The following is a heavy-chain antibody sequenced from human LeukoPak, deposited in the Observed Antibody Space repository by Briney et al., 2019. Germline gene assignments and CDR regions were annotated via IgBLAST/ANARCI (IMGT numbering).Heavy chain of an antibody. Sequence: SVKVSCKASGGTFSSYAISWVRQAPGQGLEWMGGIIPIFGTANYAQKFQGRVTITADESTSTAYMELSSLSSEDTAVYYCATCLPPDGIVGATVDWFDPRGQGTLVTVSS. CDR1: GGTFSSYA. CDR3: ATCLPPDGIVGATVDWFDP. CDR2: IIPIFGTA. D-gene: IGHD1-26*01. V-gene: IGHV1-69*01. J-gene: IGHJ5*02.